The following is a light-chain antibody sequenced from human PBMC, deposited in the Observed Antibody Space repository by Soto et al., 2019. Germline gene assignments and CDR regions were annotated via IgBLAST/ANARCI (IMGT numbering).Light chain of an antibody. CDR2: DTS. J-gene: IGLJ2*01. Sequence: QAVVTQEPSLTVSPGGTVTLTCGSSTGAVTSGHYPYWFQQKPGQAPKTLIYDTSYKHSWTPARFSGALLGGKAALTLSGAQPEDEAEYYCLLSYSDASVVFGGGTKLTVL. V-gene: IGLV7-46*01. CDR3: LLSYSDASVV. CDR1: TGAVTSGHY.